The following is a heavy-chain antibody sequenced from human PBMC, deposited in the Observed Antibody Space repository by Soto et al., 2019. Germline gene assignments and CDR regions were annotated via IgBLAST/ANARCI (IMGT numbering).Heavy chain of an antibody. Sequence: ASVKVSCKASGYTLTSYYLHWVRQAPGQGPEWMGIINPSGGITNDAQKFQDRVTMTSDTSTSTVYMELSGLRSEDTAVYYCARGISTTRYYYYYGMDVWGQGTTVTVSS. V-gene: IGHV1-46*01. J-gene: IGHJ6*02. CDR3: ARGISTTRYYYYYGMDV. CDR1: GYTLTSYY. D-gene: IGHD2-2*01. CDR2: INPSGGIT.